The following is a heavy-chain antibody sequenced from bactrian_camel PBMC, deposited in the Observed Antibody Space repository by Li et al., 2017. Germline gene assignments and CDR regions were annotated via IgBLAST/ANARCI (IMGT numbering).Heavy chain of an antibody. J-gene: IGHJ4*01. CDR1: GYISGNSF. CDR3: AAAPRRLGLSCAPRHGYNY. V-gene: IGHV3S53*01. CDR2: ISPRNTT. Sequence: QVQLVESGGGSVRAGGSLRLSCAASGYISGNSFMGWFRQAPEKQREGVASISPRNTTYYADSVKGRFTISRDTAKNAVYLQMNNLRPEDTGIYYCAAAPRRLGLSCAPRHGYNYFGQGTQVTVS. D-gene: IGHD5*01.